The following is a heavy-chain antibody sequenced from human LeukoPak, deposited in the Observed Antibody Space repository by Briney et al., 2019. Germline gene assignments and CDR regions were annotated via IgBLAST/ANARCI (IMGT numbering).Heavy chain of an antibody. J-gene: IGHJ4*02. V-gene: IGHV1-24*01. Sequence: ASVRVSCKVSGETLTEISMHWVRQAPGKGLEWMGGFDPEEGEIIYAQQFEGRVVMTEDTSTDTAYLEFGSLTFEDTAVYFCATLVTAYCGGDCLTYFDYWGQGTLVTVSS. CDR2: FDPEEGEI. CDR3: ATLVTAYCGGDCLTYFDY. D-gene: IGHD2-21*02. CDR1: GETLTEIS.